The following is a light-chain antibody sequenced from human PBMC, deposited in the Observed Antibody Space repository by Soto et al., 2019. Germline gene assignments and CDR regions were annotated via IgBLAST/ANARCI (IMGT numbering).Light chain of an antibody. Sequence: QSALTQPASVSGSPGQSISISCTGTSSDVGGYNYVSWYQQHPGKAPKLMIYEVNSRPSGVSNRFSGSKSGNTASLTISGLQAEDEADYYCCSYVSSKTYLFGTGTKVTVL. CDR1: SSDVGGYNY. V-gene: IGLV2-14*01. CDR3: CSYVSSKTYL. J-gene: IGLJ1*01. CDR2: EVN.